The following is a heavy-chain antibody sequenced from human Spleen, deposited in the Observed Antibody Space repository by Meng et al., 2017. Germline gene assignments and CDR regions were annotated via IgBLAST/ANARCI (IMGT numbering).Heavy chain of an antibody. CDR2: NNHSGST. Sequence: QVTRQQWGAGLLKPSETLPLTCVVSGGSFSDYYWSWIRQPPGKGLEWIGENNHSGSTNYNPSLESRATISVDTSQNNLSLKLSSVTAADSAVYYCARGPTTMAHDFDYWGQGTLVTVSS. CDR1: GGSFSDYY. CDR3: ARGPTTMAHDFDY. V-gene: IGHV4-34*01. D-gene: IGHD4-11*01. J-gene: IGHJ4*02.